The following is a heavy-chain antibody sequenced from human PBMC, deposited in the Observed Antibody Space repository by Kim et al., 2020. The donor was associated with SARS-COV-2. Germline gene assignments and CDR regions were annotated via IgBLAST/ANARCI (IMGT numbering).Heavy chain of an antibody. V-gene: IGHV3-23*01. Sequence: YADSVKGRFTTSRDNAKNTLYLQMSSLRPEDTAIYFCAKDVVRGGADVWGQGTTVTVSS. CDR3: AKDVVRGGADV. J-gene: IGHJ6*02. D-gene: IGHD2-15*01.